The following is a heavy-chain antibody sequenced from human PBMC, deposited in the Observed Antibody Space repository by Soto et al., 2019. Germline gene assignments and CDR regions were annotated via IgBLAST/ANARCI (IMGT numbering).Heavy chain of an antibody. CDR2: ISWNSGDI. J-gene: IGHJ4*02. Sequence: EVQLVESGGGLVQPGRSLRLSCAASGFTFDDYAMHWVRQVPGKGLEWVSGISWNSGDIGYADSVKGRFTISRDNAKNSLYLQMNSLRAEETALYYCAKGGSGAVAGRTDYWGQGALVTVSS. CDR1: GFTFDDYA. D-gene: IGHD6-19*01. V-gene: IGHV3-9*01. CDR3: AKGGSGAVAGRTDY.